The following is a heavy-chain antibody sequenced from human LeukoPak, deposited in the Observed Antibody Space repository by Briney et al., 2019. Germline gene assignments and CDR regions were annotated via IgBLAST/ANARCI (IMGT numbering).Heavy chain of an antibody. J-gene: IGHJ4*02. CDR2: IKQDGSEK. CDR3: ARTSKSGSYSPGDY. Sequence: GGSLRLSCAASGFTFSSYWMSWVRQAPGKGLEWVANIKQDGSEKYYVDSVKGRFTISRDNAKNSLFLQMNSPRAEDTAVYYCARTSKSGSYSPGDYWGQGTLVTVSS. CDR1: GFTFSSYW. D-gene: IGHD1-26*01. V-gene: IGHV3-7*01.